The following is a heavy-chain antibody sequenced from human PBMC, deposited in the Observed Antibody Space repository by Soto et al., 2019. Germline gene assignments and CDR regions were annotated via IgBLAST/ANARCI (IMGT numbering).Heavy chain of an antibody. Sequence: PSETLSLTCAVSGGSISSSNWWSWVRQPPGKGLEWIGEIYHSGSTNYNPSLKSRVTISVDKSKNQFSLKLSSVTAADTAVYYCARGRRITMISTLNWFDPWGRGTLVTVSS. CDR1: GGSISSSNW. CDR2: IYHSGST. D-gene: IGHD3-22*01. V-gene: IGHV4-4*02. CDR3: ARGRRITMISTLNWFDP. J-gene: IGHJ5*02.